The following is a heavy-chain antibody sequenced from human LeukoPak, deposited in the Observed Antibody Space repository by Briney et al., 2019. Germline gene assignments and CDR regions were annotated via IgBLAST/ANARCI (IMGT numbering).Heavy chain of an antibody. V-gene: IGHV4-59*08. Sequence: SETLSLTCTVSGDSISSYYWSWIRQPPGKGLEWIGYIYYSGSTNYNPSLKSRVTISVDTSKNQFSLKLSSVTAADTAVYYCARGGQVFGSYYYYGMDVWGQGTTVTVSS. D-gene: IGHD3-16*01. CDR1: GDSISSYY. CDR2: IYYSGST. CDR3: ARGGQVFGSYYYYGMDV. J-gene: IGHJ6*02.